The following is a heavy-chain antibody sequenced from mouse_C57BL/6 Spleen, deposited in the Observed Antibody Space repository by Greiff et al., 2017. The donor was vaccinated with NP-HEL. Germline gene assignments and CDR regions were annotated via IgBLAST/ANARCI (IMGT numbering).Heavy chain of an antibody. Sequence: QVQLQQPGAELVRPGTSVKLSCKASGYTFTSYWMHWVKQRPGQGLEWIGVIDPSDSYTNYNQKFKGKATLTVDTSSSTAYMQLSSLTSEDSAVYYCASPLLLRYGAMDYWGQGTSVTVSS. CDR3: ASPLLLRYGAMDY. CDR1: GYTFTSYW. D-gene: IGHD1-1*01. V-gene: IGHV1-59*01. J-gene: IGHJ4*01. CDR2: IDPSDSYT.